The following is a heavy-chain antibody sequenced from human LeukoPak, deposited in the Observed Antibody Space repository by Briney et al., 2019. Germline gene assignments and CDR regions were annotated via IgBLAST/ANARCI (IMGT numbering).Heavy chain of an antibody. CDR2: MYTGGTT. Sequence: PGGSLRLSCAASGFTFSSYAMSWVRQAPGKGLEWVSAMYTGGTTYYADSVTGRFTVSRDTSRNTLFLHMNSLRVEDTAVYYCAKDEATSGGGLASWGQGTLVTVSS. CDR3: AKDEATSGGGLAS. D-gene: IGHD3-16*01. J-gene: IGHJ4*02. V-gene: IGHV3-23*05. CDR1: GFTFSSYA.